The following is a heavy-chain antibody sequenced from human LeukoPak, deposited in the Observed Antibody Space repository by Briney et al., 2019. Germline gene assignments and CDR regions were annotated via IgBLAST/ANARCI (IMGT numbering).Heavy chain of an antibody. J-gene: IGHJ5*02. Sequence: ASVKVSCKASGYSFTSYGISWVRQAPGQGLEWMGWVTSYNGDTNYAQKFQGRVTMSTDTSTSTAYMELRSLRFDDTAIYYCAKDWHILTGRNCFDPWGQGTLVTVSS. D-gene: IGHD3-9*01. CDR1: GYSFTSYG. CDR3: AKDWHILTGRNCFDP. CDR2: VTSYNGDT. V-gene: IGHV1-18*01.